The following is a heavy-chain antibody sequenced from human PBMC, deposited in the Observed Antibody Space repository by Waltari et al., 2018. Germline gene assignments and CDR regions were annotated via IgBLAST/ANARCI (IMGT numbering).Heavy chain of an antibody. CDR3: ATKKPDLITIFGVVISYYFDY. V-gene: IGHV4-34*01. CDR2: INHSGST. CDR1: GGSFSGYY. D-gene: IGHD3-3*01. Sequence: QVQLQQWGAGLLKPSETLSLTCAVYGGSFSGYYWSWIRQPPGKGLEWIGEINHSGSTNYNPSLKSRVTISVDTSKNQFCLKLSSVTAADTAVYYCATKKPDLITIFGVVISYYFDYWGQGTLVTVSS. J-gene: IGHJ4*02.